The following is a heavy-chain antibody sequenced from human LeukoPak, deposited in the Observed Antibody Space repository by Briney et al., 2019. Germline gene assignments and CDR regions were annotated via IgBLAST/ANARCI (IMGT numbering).Heavy chain of an antibody. CDR3: AKDLMMMRHAYCGGDCYPPTPGY. CDR1: GFTFSSYA. D-gene: IGHD2-21*02. V-gene: IGHV3-23*01. J-gene: IGHJ4*02. Sequence: PGGSLRLSCAASGFTFSSYAMSWVRQAPGKGLEWVSAISGSGGSTYYADSVKGRFTISRDNSKNTLYLQMNSLRAEDTAVYYCAKDLMMMRHAYCGGDCYPPTPGYWGQGTLVTVSS. CDR2: ISGSGGST.